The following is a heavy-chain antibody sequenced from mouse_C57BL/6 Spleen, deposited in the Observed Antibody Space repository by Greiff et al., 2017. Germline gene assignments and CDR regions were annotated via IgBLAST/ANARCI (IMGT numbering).Heavy chain of an antibody. CDR2: ISGGGGNT. D-gene: IGHD1-1*01. CDR3: ARQNYGSSYVGYFDV. J-gene: IGHJ1*03. CDR1: GFTFSSYT. V-gene: IGHV5-9*01. Sequence: EVKLVESGGGLVKPGGSLKLSCAASGFTFSSYTMSWVRQTPEKRLEWVATISGGGGNTYYPDSVKGRFTISRDKAKNTLYLQMSSLRSEDTALYYRARQNYGSSYVGYFDVWGTGTTVTVSS.